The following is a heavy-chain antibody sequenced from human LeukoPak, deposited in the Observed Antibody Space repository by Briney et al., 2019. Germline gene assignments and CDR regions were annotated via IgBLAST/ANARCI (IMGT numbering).Heavy chain of an antibody. Sequence: PSETLSLTCAGCGGSFSGYYWSWVRQPPQKGLEWIGEVAHSGSTSYNPSLKSRVTISVDMSKNQSSLKVSSVTAADTAVYYCARRTTSRSYYFDYWGQGTLVTVSS. V-gene: IGHV4-34*01. CDR3: ARRTTSRSYYFDY. CDR2: VAHSGST. D-gene: IGHD1-1*01. CDR1: GGSFSGYY. J-gene: IGHJ4*02.